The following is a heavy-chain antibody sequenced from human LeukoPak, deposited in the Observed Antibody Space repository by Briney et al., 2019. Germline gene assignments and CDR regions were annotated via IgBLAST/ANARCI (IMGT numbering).Heavy chain of an antibody. Sequence: SQTLSLTCTVSGGSISSGGYYWSWIRQHPGKGLEWIGYIYYSGSTYYNPSLKSRVTISVDTSKNQFSLKLSSVTAADTAVYYCARSSLGYCSSTSCLPWFDPWGQGTLVTVSS. J-gene: IGHJ5*02. CDR2: IYYSGST. CDR1: GGSISSGGYY. D-gene: IGHD2-2*01. CDR3: ARSSLGYCSSTSCLPWFDP. V-gene: IGHV4-31*03.